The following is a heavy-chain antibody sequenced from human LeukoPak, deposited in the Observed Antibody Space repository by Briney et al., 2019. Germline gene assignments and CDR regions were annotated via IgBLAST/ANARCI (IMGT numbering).Heavy chain of an antibody. J-gene: IGHJ4*02. CDR2: ISINGGTT. D-gene: IGHD2-2*03. V-gene: IGHV3-64D*06. Sequence: GGSLRLSCSASGFSFSSGAMHWVRQAPGKGLEYVSGISINGGTTYYADSVKDRFTISRDNSKNTLYLQMSSLRTEDTAVDYCVDGEGTTLDRTPLDYWGQGTLVTVSS. CDR3: VDGEGTTLDRTPLDY. CDR1: GFSFSSGA.